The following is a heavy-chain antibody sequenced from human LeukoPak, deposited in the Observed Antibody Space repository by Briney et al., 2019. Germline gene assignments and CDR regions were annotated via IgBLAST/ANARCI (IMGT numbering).Heavy chain of an antibody. CDR3: ARTRGNGWFDA. J-gene: IGHJ5*01. CDR2: IFGGRTT. CDR1: GASIDTDS. Sequence: PSETLSLTCTVSGASIDTDSWSWIRQPPGKGLEWIGYIFGGRTTKYDPSLKSRATISSDTSKNQFSLKLTSVTAADTAVYYCARTRGNGWFDAWGHGTLVTVSS. V-gene: IGHV4-59*08.